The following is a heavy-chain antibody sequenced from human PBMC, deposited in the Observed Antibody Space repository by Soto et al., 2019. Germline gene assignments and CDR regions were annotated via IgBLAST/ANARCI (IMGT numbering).Heavy chain of an antibody. Sequence: SETLSLTCTVSGGSILDSTYYWAWIRQSPGKGLEWIGTIFYSGGTFYTPSLKSRVTMSVDTSNNQFSLKLSSVTAADTAVYYCAGSMLRGLIFFDYWAQGTLVTVSS. CDR2: IFYSGGT. V-gene: IGHV4-39*01. CDR3: AGSMLRGLIFFDY. J-gene: IGHJ4*02. CDR1: GGSILDSTYY. D-gene: IGHD3-10*01.